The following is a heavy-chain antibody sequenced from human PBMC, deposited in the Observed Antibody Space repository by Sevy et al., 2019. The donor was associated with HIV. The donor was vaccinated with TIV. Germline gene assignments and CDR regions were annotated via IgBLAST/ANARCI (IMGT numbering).Heavy chain of an antibody. CDR1: GFGFQDYA. J-gene: IGHJ6*02. D-gene: IGHD3-16*02. Sequence: GGSLRLSCAASGFGFQDYAMHWVRQRPGKGLEWVAGISWNRGAIDYAHSVKGRFTISRDNAKNSLYLQMNRLRAEDTALYFCAKDINRGCDSINCYTYYYYYYGFDVLGQGTTVTVSS. V-gene: IGHV3-9*01. CDR2: ISWNRGAI. CDR3: AKDINRGCDSINCYTYYYYYYGFDV.